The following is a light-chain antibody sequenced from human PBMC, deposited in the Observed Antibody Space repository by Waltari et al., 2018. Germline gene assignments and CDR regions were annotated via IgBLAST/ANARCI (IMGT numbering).Light chain of an antibody. V-gene: IGLV1-40*01. CDR2: GNN. CDR3: QSYDRSLSVV. J-gene: IGLJ2*01. CDR1: GPNIGAGDD. Sequence: QSALTQPPSVSGAPGPRVTISCTGSGPNIGAGDDVHWYHPFPGTAPKLPLSGNNNRPSGVPDRFSASKTGTSASLAITGLQAEDEADYYCQSYDRSLSVVFGGGTKLTVL.